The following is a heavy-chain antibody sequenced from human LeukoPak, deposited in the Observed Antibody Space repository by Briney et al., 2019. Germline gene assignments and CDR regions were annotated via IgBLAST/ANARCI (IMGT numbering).Heavy chain of an antibody. V-gene: IGHV3-48*04. CDR2: ISSSSSAI. J-gene: IGHJ4*02. CDR1: GFTFSRYD. Sequence: HPGGSLRLSCAASGFTFSRYDMNWVRQAPGKGLEWVSYISSSSSAIYYADSVKGRFTISRDDARNSLYLQMNSLRAEDTAVYYCARDAAVVGTHPPDYWGRGTLVTVSS. D-gene: IGHD1-26*01. CDR3: ARDAAVVGTHPPDY.